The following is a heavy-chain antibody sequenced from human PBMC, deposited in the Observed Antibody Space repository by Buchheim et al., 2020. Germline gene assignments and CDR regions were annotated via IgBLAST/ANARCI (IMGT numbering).Heavy chain of an antibody. Sequence: QVQLVQSGAEVKKPGSSVKVSCKASGGTFSSYAISWVRQAPGQGLEWMGRIIPILGIANYAQKFQGRVTITADKSTSTAYLELSSLRSEDTAVYYWATGGAPVVTHYYYYGMDVWGQGTT. CDR1: GGTFSSYA. D-gene: IGHD4-23*01. J-gene: IGHJ6*02. V-gene: IGHV1-69*04. CDR2: IIPILGIA. CDR3: ATGGAPVVTHYYYYGMDV.